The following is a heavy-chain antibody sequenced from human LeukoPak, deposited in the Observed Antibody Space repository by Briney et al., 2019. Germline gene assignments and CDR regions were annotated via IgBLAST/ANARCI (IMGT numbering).Heavy chain of an antibody. J-gene: IGHJ4*02. Sequence: SETLSLTCTVSGGSISSSSYYWGWIRQPPGKGLEWIGSIYYSGSTYYNPSLKSRVTISVDTSKNQFSLKLSSVTAADTAVYYCARLSSSPNYYFDYWGQGTLVTVSS. CDR1: GGSISSSSYY. CDR2: IYYSGST. V-gene: IGHV4-39*01. CDR3: ARLSSSPNYYFDY. D-gene: IGHD6-13*01.